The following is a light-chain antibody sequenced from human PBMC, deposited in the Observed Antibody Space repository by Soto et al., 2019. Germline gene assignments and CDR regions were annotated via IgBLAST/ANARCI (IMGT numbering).Light chain of an antibody. Sequence: EIVMTQSPATLSVSPGERATLSCRASQSVSSNLAWYQQKPGQVPRLLIYGASIRATGIPARFSGSGSGTEFTLTISSLQSEDFAVYYCQQYNNWPPEYTFGQGTTLEIK. CDR3: QQYNNWPPEYT. CDR2: GAS. V-gene: IGKV3-15*01. J-gene: IGKJ2*01. CDR1: QSVSSN.